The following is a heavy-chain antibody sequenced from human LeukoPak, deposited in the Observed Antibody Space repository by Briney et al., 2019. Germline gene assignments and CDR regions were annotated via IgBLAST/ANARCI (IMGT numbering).Heavy chain of an antibody. J-gene: IGHJ4*02. CDR3: AGYTRRWLQIDY. D-gene: IGHD5-24*01. CDR1: GGTFSSYA. CDR2: IIPIFGTA. V-gene: IGHV1-69*13. Sequence: SVKVSCKASGGTFSSYAISWVRQAPGQGLEWMGGIIPIFGTANYAQKSQGRVTITADESTSTAYMELSSLRSEDTAVYYCAGYTRRWLQIDYWGQGTLVTVSS.